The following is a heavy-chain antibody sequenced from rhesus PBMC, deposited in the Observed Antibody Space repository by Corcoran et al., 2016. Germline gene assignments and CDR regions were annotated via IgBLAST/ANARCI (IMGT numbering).Heavy chain of an antibody. J-gene: IGHJ4*01. CDR3: ARGEYCSSTYCSGVFDY. CDR1: GGSISGYW. CDR2: IDSSGST. V-gene: IGHV4-160*01. Sequence: QLQLQESGPGLVKPSETLSLTCAVSGGSISGYWWSWIRPPPGKGLEWIGRIDSSGSTDYNPSLKSRVTISRDTSKNQFSLKLSSVTAADTAVYYCARGEYCSSTYCSGVFDYWGQGVLVTVSS. D-gene: IGHD2-15*01.